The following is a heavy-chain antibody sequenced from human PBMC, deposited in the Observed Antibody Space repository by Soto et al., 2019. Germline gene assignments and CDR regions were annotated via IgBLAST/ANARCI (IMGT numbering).Heavy chain of an antibody. Sequence: GGSLRLSCAASGFTFSGSAMHWVRQASGKGLEWVGRIRSKANSYATAYAASVKVRFTISRDDSKNTAYLQMNSLKTEDTAVYYCSRQYTQGTDIVVVPAAMFSFDIWGQGTMVTVSS. J-gene: IGHJ3*02. V-gene: IGHV3-73*01. D-gene: IGHD2-2*01. CDR3: SRQYTQGTDIVVVPAAMFSFDI. CDR1: GFTFSGSA. CDR2: IRSKANSYAT.